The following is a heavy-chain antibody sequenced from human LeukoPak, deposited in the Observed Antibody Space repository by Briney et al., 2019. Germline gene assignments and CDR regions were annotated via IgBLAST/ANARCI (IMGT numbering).Heavy chain of an antibody. CDR2: ISPGGGDR. Sequence: GGSLRLSCEVSGLTFSRYSMSWVRQVPGKGLEWVSGISPGGGDRWYPDSVKGRFTISRDNSKNTLFLQMNSLTVEDTAIYYCAKDAAGPEYWGQGTRVTFS. D-gene: IGHD6-13*01. V-gene: IGHV3-23*01. CDR3: AKDAAGPEY. CDR1: GLTFSRYS. J-gene: IGHJ4*02.